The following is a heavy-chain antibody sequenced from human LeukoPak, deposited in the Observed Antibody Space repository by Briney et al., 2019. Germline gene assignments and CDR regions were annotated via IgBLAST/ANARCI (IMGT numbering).Heavy chain of an antibody. D-gene: IGHD3-10*01. V-gene: IGHV4-59*11. CDR3: ARVSFHYHSGNYDWYFDS. CDR2: IYYTGIT. Sequence: SETLSLTCTVSGGSISGQYWSLIRQPPGKGLEWIGYIYYTGITKYNPSLKSRVTISVDTSKNQFSLRLTSVTAADTAVYYRARVSFHYHSGNYDWYFDSWGQGTLVTVSS. J-gene: IGHJ4*02. CDR1: GGSISGQY.